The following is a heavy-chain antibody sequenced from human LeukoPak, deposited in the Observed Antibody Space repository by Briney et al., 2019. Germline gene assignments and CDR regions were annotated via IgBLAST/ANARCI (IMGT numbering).Heavy chain of an antibody. Sequence: GGSLRLSCVASGFTFSNYAMNWVRQAPGKGLEWVSVSGSGGDTYYVGSVKGRFTISRDNSKNTLYLQMNSLRAEDTAVYHCAKAQGGTYRTYYFDYWGQGTLVTVSS. J-gene: IGHJ4*02. CDR3: AKAQGGTYRTYYFDY. CDR1: GFTFSNYA. D-gene: IGHD1-26*01. CDR2: SGSGGDT. V-gene: IGHV3-23*01.